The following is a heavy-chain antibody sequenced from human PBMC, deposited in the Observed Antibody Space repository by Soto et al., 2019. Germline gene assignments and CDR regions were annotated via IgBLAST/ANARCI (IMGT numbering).Heavy chain of an antibody. Sequence: QITLKESGPTLVKPTQTLTLTCTFSGFSLSTSGVGVGWIRQPPGKALEWLALIYWDDDKRYSPSLKSRLTITKDTSKNQVVLTMTNMDPVDTATYYCAHGLGGYCSGGSCYPPGGFDYWGQGTLVTVSS. CDR1: GFSLSTSGVG. V-gene: IGHV2-5*02. D-gene: IGHD2-15*01. CDR2: IYWDDDK. CDR3: AHGLGGYCSGGSCYPPGGFDY. J-gene: IGHJ4*02.